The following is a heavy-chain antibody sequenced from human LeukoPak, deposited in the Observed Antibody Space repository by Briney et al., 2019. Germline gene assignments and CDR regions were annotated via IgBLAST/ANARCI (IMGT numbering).Heavy chain of an antibody. J-gene: IGHJ5*02. D-gene: IGHD1-7*01. CDR1: GFTFSSYA. CDR2: ISGSGGST. Sequence: PGGSLRLSCAASGFTFSSYAMSWVRQAPGKGLEWVSAISGSGGSTYYADSVKGRFTISRDNSKNTLYLQMNSLRAEDTAVYYCARVNNWNYALDPWGQGTLATVSS. CDR3: ARVNNWNYALDP. V-gene: IGHV3-23*01.